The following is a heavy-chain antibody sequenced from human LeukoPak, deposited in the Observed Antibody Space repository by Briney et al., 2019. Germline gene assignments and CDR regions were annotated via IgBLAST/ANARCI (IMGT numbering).Heavy chain of an antibody. CDR1: GYTFTSYD. V-gene: IGHV1-8*03. CDR3: ARGYSNSWYYYNYYMDV. Sequence: ASVKVSCKASGYTFTSYDISWVRQATGQGLEWMGWMNPNSGNTGYAQKFQGRVTITRNTSISTAYMELSSLRSEDTAVYYCARGYSNSWYYYNYYMDVWGKGTTVTVSS. J-gene: IGHJ6*03. D-gene: IGHD6-13*01. CDR2: MNPNSGNT.